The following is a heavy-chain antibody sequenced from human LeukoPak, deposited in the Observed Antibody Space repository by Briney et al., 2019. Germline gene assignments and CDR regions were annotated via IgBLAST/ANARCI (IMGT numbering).Heavy chain of an antibody. CDR3: ARGFAGSSTSYAYPFGY. D-gene: IGHD2-2*01. J-gene: IGHJ4*02. Sequence: PSETLSPTCTVSGGSISSGGYYWSWIRQHPGKGLEWIGYIYYSGSTYYNPSLKSRITISVDTSKNQFSLKLSSVTAADTAVYYCARGFAGSSTSYAYPFGYWGQGTLVTVSS. V-gene: IGHV4-31*03. CDR2: IYYSGST. CDR1: GGSISSGGYY.